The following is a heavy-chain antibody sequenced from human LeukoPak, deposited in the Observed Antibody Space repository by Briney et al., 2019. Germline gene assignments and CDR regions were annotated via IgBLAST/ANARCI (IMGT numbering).Heavy chain of an antibody. CDR1: GGSISIFY. CDR2: KYYIGST. J-gene: IGHJ3*02. CDR3: ARKWELPGAFDI. D-gene: IGHD1-26*01. Sequence: PPQTLSLTCTVSGGSISIFYTRWIRPPPEEGRGWVGYKYYIGSTNYNPSLKSRVTISVDTSKNQFSLKLSSVTAADTAVYYCARKWELPGAFDIWGQGTMVTVSS. V-gene: IGHV4-59*12.